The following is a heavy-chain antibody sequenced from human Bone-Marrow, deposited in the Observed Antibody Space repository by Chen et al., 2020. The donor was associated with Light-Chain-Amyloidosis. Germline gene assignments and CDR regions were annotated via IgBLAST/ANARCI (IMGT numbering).Heavy chain of an antibody. D-gene: IGHD5-12*01. CDR1: GYTFPNYW. CDR3: ARRRDGYNFDY. CDR2: IYPDDSDA. Sequence: EVQLEQSGPEVKKPGESLKISCKGSGYTFPNYWIGWVRQMPGKGLEWMGVIYPDDSDARYNPSLEGQVTISADKSITTAYLQWRSLKASDTAMYYCARRRDGYNFDYWGQGTLVTVSS. J-gene: IGHJ4*02. V-gene: IGHV5-51*01.